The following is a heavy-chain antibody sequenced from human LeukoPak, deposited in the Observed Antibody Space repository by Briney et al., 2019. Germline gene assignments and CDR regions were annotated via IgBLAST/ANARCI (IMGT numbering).Heavy chain of an antibody. CDR3: ATGELYDYVWGSYRS. D-gene: IGHD3-16*02. V-gene: IGHV1-24*01. CDR1: GYTLTELS. J-gene: IGHJ4*02. CDR2: FDPEDGET. Sequence: ASVKVSCKVSGYTLTELSMHWVRQAPGKGGEWVGGFDPEDGETIYAQKFQGRVTMTEDTSTDTAYMELSSLRSEDTAVYYCATGELYDYVWGSYRSWGQGTLVTVSS.